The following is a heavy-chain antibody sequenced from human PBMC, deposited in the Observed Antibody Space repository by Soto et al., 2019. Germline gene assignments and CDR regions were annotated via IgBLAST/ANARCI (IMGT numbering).Heavy chain of an antibody. Sequence: QVQLQQWGAGLLKPSETLSLTCAVYGGSFSGYYWSWIRQPPGKGLEWIGEINHSGSTNYNPSLKSRVTISVDTSKNQFSLKLSSVTAADTAVYYCARGLVGASIRLDYWGQGTLVTVSP. CDR3: ARGLVGASIRLDY. J-gene: IGHJ4*02. CDR2: INHSGST. CDR1: GGSFSGYY. D-gene: IGHD1-26*01. V-gene: IGHV4-34*01.